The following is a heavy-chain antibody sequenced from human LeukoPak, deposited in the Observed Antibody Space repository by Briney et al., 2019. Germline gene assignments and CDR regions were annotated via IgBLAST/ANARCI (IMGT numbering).Heavy chain of an antibody. CDR2: INHSGST. CDR3: AREGCSSTSCYRPGGWFDP. V-gene: IGHV4-34*01. J-gene: IGHJ5*02. Sequence: SETLSLTCAVYGGSFSGYYWSWIRQPPGKGLEWIGEINHSGSTNYNPSLKSRVTISVDTSKNQFSLKLSSVTAADTAVYYCAREGCSSTSCYRPGGWFDPWGQGTLVTVSS. D-gene: IGHD2-2*01. CDR1: GGSFSGYY.